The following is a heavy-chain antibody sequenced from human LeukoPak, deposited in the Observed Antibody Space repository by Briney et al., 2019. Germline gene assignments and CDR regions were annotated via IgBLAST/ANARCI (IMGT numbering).Heavy chain of an antibody. CDR2: IYNSGST. CDR3: ARGSVYYYYMDV. Sequence: SETLSLTCTVSGYSISSGFFWGWIRQPPGKGLEWIGSIYNSGSTYYSPSLKSRVTISVDTSKNQFSLQLNSVTAADTAVYYCARGSVYYYYMDVWGKGTTVTVSS. D-gene: IGHD6-6*01. V-gene: IGHV4-38-2*02. J-gene: IGHJ6*03. CDR1: GYSISSGFF.